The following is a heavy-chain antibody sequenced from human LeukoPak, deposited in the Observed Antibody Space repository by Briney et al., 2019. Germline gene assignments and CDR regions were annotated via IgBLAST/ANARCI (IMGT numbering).Heavy chain of an antibody. V-gene: IGHV1-69*13. D-gene: IGHD6-13*01. J-gene: IGHJ4*02. CDR1: GGTFSSYA. CDR2: IIPIFGTA. CDR3: ARAYSSSWYDQKTYYFDY. Sequence: ASVKVSCKASGGTFSSYAISWVRQAPGQGLEWMGGIIPIFGTANYAQKFQGRVTITADESTSTAYMELSSLRSEDTAVYYCARAYSSSWYDQKTYYFDYWGQGTLVTVSS.